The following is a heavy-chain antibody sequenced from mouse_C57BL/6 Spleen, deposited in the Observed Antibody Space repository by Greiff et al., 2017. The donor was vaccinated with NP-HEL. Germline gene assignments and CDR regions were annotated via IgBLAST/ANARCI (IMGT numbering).Heavy chain of an antibody. CDR1: GFTFTDYY. J-gene: IGHJ3*01. V-gene: IGHV7-3*01. D-gene: IGHD2-5*01. Sequence: EVQRVESGGGLVQPGGSLSLSCAASGFTFTDYYMSWVRQPPGKALEWLGFIRNKANGYTTEYSASVKGRFTISRDNSQSILYLQMNALRAEDSATYYCASSSYYSNYDFAYWGQGTLVTVSA. CDR3: ASSSYYSNYDFAY. CDR2: IRNKANGYTT.